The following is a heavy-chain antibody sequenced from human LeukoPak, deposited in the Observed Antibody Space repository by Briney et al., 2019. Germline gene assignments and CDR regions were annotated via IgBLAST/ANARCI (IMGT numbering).Heavy chain of an antibody. Sequence: PGRSLRLSCAASGFTFSSYAMHWVRQAPGKGLEWVVVISYDGSNKYYADSVKGRFTISRDNSKNTLYLQMNSLRAEDTAVYYCARAIVVVTAIDYWGQGTLVTVSS. CDR3: ARAIVVVTAIDY. V-gene: IGHV3-30-3*01. CDR1: GFTFSSYA. D-gene: IGHD2-21*02. J-gene: IGHJ4*02. CDR2: ISYDGSNK.